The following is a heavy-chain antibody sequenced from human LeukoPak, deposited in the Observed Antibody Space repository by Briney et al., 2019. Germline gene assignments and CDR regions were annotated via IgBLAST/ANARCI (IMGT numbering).Heavy chain of an antibody. V-gene: IGHV1-18*01. J-gene: IGHJ5*02. CDR3: ARGDSIRFLEWFSSRALDP. D-gene: IGHD3-3*01. CDR2: ISAYNGNT. CDR1: GYTFTSYG. Sequence: ASVKVSCKASGYTFTSYGISWVRQAPGQGLEWMGWISAYNGNTNYAQKLQGRVTMTRNTSISTAYMELSSLRSEDTAVYYCARGDSIRFLEWFSSRALDPWGQGTLVTVSS.